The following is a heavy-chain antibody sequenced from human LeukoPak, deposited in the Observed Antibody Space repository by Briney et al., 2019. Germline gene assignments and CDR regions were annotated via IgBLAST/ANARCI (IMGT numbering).Heavy chain of an antibody. V-gene: IGHV3-20*04. CDR2: INWNGGST. D-gene: IGHD2-2*01. J-gene: IGHJ4*02. CDR3: ARSIVVPAAINSYYFDY. CDR1: GFTFDNHG. Sequence: PGGSLRLSCAASGFTFDNHGMSRVRQAPGKGLEWVSGINWNGGSTGYADSVKGRFTISRDNAKNSLYLQMNSLRAEDTALYYCARSIVVPAAINSYYFDYWGQGTLVTVSS.